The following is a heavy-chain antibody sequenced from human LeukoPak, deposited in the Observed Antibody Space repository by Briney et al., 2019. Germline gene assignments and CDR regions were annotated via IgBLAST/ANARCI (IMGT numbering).Heavy chain of an antibody. CDR3: ATYSSLNRREFQY. CDR1: GFTFSNYW. Sequence: GGSLRLSCEGSGFTFSNYWMGWVRQAPGKGLQWVANIKTDGSEKYYVDSVKGRFTISRDNAKNSLYLQMNSLRAEDTAVYYCATYSSLNRREFQYWGQGTLLTVS. J-gene: IGHJ1*01. D-gene: IGHD3-22*01. V-gene: IGHV3-7*01. CDR2: IKTDGSEK.